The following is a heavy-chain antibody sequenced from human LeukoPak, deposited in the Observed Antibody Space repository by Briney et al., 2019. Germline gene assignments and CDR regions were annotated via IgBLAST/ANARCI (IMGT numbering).Heavy chain of an antibody. J-gene: IGHJ4*02. D-gene: IGHD5-18*01. V-gene: IGHV3-48*04. Sequence: GMSLRLSCAASGFTFTTYGMHWVRQAPGKGLEWVSYIGKIINYADAVKGRFTISRDSTKSSVYLQMNSLRAEDTAVYYCARHRRDTEGYQADFDYWGQGTLVTVSS. CDR3: ARHRRDTEGYQADFDY. CDR2: IGKII. CDR1: GFTFTTYG.